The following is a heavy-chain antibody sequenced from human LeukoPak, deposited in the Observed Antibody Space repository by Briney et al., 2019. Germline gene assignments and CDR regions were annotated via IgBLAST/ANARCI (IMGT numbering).Heavy chain of an antibody. Sequence: PSETLSLTCNVSGGSISNSDYYWAWIRRPPGKGLEWIGSVYYREDIYYTPSLKSRVTISLDTSKNQFSLKLSSVTAADTAVYYCARDRRQWLVHHHGHAFDIWGQGTMVTVSS. V-gene: IGHV4-39*07. CDR1: GGSISNSDYY. D-gene: IGHD6-19*01. J-gene: IGHJ3*02. CDR2: VYYREDI. CDR3: ARDRRQWLVHHHGHAFDI.